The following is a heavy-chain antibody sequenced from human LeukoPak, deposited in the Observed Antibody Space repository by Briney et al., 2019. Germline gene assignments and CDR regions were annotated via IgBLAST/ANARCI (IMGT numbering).Heavy chain of an antibody. CDR1: GGSISSSNW. V-gene: IGHV4-4*02. CDR3: ARHALNYYDSSVNAFDI. D-gene: IGHD3-22*01. CDR2: IYHSGST. Sequence: PSETLSLTCAVSGGSISSSNWWSWVRQPPGKGLEWIGEIYHSGSTNYNPSLKSRVTISVDKSKNQFSLKLSSVTAADTAVYYCARHALNYYDSSVNAFDIWGQGTMVTVSS. J-gene: IGHJ3*02.